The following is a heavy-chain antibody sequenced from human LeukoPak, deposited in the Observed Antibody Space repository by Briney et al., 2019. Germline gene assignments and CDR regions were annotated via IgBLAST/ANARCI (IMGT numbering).Heavy chain of an antibody. Sequence: ASVKVSCKASGYXFTDYYIHWVRQAPGQGLEWMGWINPNSGGADYAQKFQVRVTVTRDTSISTAYMELTSLRSDDTALYYCARGGTAARPFDYWGQGTLVTVSS. CDR1: GYXFTDYY. D-gene: IGHD6-6*01. J-gene: IGHJ4*02. CDR2: INPNSGGA. CDR3: ARGGTAARPFDY. V-gene: IGHV1-2*02.